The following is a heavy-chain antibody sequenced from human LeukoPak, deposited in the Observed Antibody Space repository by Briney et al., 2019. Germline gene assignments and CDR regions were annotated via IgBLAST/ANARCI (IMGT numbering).Heavy chain of an antibody. Sequence: ASVKVSCKTSGYTFTDYYMHWVRQAPGQGLEWMGWINPNSGGTNYAQKFQGRVTITADDSTNTAYMELSSLRSEDTAVYYCARAPNEGAFDIWGQGTMVSVSS. CDR1: GYTFTDYY. CDR3: ARAPNEGAFDI. V-gene: IGHV1-2*02. CDR2: INPNSGGT. J-gene: IGHJ3*02. D-gene: IGHD1-1*01.